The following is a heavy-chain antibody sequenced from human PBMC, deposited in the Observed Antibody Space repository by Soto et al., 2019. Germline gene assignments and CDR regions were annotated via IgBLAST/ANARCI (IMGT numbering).Heavy chain of an antibody. J-gene: IGHJ3*02. CDR2: INHSGST. V-gene: IGHV4-34*01. CDR3: ARTNYYDSPQNDAFDI. D-gene: IGHD3-22*01. Sequence: SETLSLTCAVYGGSFSGYYWSWIRQPPGKGLEWIGEINHSGSTNYNPSLKSRVTISVSTSKNQFSLKLRSVTAADTAVYYCARTNYYDSPQNDAFDIWGQGTMVTVS. CDR1: GGSFSGYY.